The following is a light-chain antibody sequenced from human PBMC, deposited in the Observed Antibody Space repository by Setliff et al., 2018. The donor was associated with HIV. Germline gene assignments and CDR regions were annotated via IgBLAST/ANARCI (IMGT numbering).Light chain of an antibody. Sequence: LTQPASVSGFPGQSITISCTGSSSDVGSYNYVSWYQQHPGKAPKLMISDVSKRPSGVSNRFSGSKSGNTASLTISGLQAEDEADYYCSSYTSSSPPYVFGTGTKGTV. CDR2: DVS. V-gene: IGLV2-14*03. CDR3: SSYTSSSPPYV. J-gene: IGLJ1*01. CDR1: SSDVGSYNY.